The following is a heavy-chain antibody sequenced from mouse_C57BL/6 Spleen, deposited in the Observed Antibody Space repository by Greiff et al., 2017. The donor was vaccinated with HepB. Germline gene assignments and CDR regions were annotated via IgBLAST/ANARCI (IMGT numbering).Heavy chain of an antibody. J-gene: IGHJ1*03. CDR3: AKGKITTVVGYFDV. Sequence: VKLVESGPGLVAPSQSLSITCTVSGFSLTSYGVSWVRQPPGKGLEWLGVIWGDGSTNYHSALISRLSISKDNSKSQVFLKLNSLQTDDTATYYWAKGKITTVVGYFDVWGTGTTVTVSS. D-gene: IGHD1-1*01. CDR1: GFSLTSYG. CDR2: IWGDGST. V-gene: IGHV2-3*01.